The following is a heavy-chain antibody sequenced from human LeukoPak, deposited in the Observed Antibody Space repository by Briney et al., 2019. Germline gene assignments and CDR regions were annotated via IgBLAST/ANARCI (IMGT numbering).Heavy chain of an antibody. Sequence: ASVKVSCTASRYTSTSYGISWVRQAPGQGLEWMGWISAYNGNTNYAQKLQGRVTITTDTSTSTAYMELRSLRSDDTAVYYCASGYPPFVFDYWGQGTLVTVSS. CDR3: ASGYPPFVFDY. J-gene: IGHJ4*02. D-gene: IGHD6-13*01. V-gene: IGHV1-18*04. CDR1: RYTSTSYG. CDR2: ISAYNGNT.